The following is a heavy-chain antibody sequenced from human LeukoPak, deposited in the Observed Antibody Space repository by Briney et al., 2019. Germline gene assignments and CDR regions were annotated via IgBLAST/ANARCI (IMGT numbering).Heavy chain of an antibody. V-gene: IGHV4-34*01. Sequence: PSETLSLTCAVYGGSFSGYYWSWIRQAPGKGLEWIGEINHSGNTNYNPSLKSRVTISVDTSKNQFSLKLSSVTAADTAVYYCVTEPGYCTGGRCYGGWFDPWSQGTLVTVSS. D-gene: IGHD2-15*01. CDR2: INHSGNT. CDR1: GGSFSGYY. CDR3: VTEPGYCTGGRCYGGWFDP. J-gene: IGHJ5*02.